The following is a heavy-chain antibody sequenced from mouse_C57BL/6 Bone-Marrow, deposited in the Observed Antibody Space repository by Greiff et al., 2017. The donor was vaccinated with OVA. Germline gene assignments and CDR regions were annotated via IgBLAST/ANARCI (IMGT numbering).Heavy chain of an antibody. D-gene: IGHD3-3*01. Sequence: EVQLQEPGGDLVKPGGSLKLSCAASGFTFSSYGMSWVRQTPDKRLEWVATISSGGSYTYYPDSVKGRFTISRDNAKNTLYLQMSSLKSEDTAMYYSERHHRDDLDYWGQGTTLTVSS. CDR1: GFTFSSYG. CDR3: ERHHRDDLDY. CDR2: ISSGGSYT. J-gene: IGHJ2*01. V-gene: IGHV5-6*01.